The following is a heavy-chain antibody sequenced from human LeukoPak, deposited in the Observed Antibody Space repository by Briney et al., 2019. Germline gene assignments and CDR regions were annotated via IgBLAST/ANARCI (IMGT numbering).Heavy chain of an antibody. V-gene: IGHV3-23*01. CDR2: ISGSGGIT. Sequence: GSLRLSCAASGFTFSSYTMSWVRQAPGKGKEWVSLISGSGGITYYADSVKGRFTISRDNSKNTLYLQVDSLRAEDTAVYYCAKDSAAVGGPTTDWGQGTLVTVSS. CDR3: AKDSAAVGGPTTD. J-gene: IGHJ4*02. CDR1: GFTFSSYT. D-gene: IGHD6-13*01.